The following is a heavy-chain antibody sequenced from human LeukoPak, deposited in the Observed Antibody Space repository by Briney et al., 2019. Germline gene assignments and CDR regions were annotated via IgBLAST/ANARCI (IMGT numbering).Heavy chain of an antibody. Sequence: SVKVSCKASGGTFSSYAISWVRQAPGQGLEWMGGIIPIFGTANYAQKFQGRVTITADESTSTAYMELSSLRSEDTAVYYCAREYSSGWLFDYWGQGTLVTVSS. V-gene: IGHV1-69*01. CDR3: AREYSSGWLFDY. CDR2: IIPIFGTA. CDR1: GGTFSSYA. D-gene: IGHD6-19*01. J-gene: IGHJ4*02.